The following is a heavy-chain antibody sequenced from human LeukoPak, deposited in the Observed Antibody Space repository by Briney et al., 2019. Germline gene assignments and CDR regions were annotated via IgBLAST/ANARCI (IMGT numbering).Heavy chain of an antibody. CDR3: AKDSSGDS. Sequence: PGGSLRLSCAASGFTFSSYAMNWVRQAAGKGLEWVSTITGSGGSTYYADSVKGRFTISRDNSKNTLYLQMNSLRAEDTAVYYCAKDSSGDSWGQGTLVTVSS. J-gene: IGHJ4*02. CDR1: GFTFSSYA. D-gene: IGHD3-22*01. V-gene: IGHV3-23*01. CDR2: ITGSGGST.